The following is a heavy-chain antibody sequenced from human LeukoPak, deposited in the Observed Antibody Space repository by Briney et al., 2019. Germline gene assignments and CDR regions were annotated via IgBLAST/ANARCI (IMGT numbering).Heavy chain of an antibody. CDR1: GFTPSTYG. CDR2: ISYEGSDK. J-gene: IGHJ4*02. Sequence: GRSLRISCAASGFTPSTYGMHWVRQAPAKGLDSAALISYEGSDKYSADSVTGRFTISRDNSKNTLYVQMNSLRAEDTAVYYCAKDSEYGSGWNSFVWGQGTLVTVSS. D-gene: IGHD6-19*01. V-gene: IGHV3-30*18. CDR3: AKDSEYGSGWNSFV.